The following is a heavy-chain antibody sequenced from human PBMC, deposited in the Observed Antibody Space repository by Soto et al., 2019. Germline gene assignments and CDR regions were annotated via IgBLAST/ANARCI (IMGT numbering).Heavy chain of an antibody. D-gene: IGHD3-10*01. CDR3: AKFYGPGPLDY. J-gene: IGHJ4*02. V-gene: IGHV3-23*01. CDR1: GFTFSSYS. Sequence: PGGSLRLSCAASGFTFSSYSMSWVRQAPGKGLEWVSAISGSGGSTYYADSVKGRFTISRDNSKNTLYLQMNSLRVEDTAVYYFAKFYGPGPLDYWGQGTLVTVSS. CDR2: ISGSGGST.